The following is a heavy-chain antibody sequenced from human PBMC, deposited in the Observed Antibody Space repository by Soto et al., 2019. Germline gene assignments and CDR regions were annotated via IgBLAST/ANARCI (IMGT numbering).Heavy chain of an antibody. Sequence: QVQLVQSGAEVKKPGSSVKVSCRSSGDTFSSFAFNWVRQAPGQGLEWMAGIIPVFVTPHYAQKFQGRITLTADESKSTAYMELSGLTSDDTAVYFCAAKTGFPYYFDSWDQETQVTVSS. J-gene: IGHJ4*02. CDR2: IIPVFVTP. D-gene: IGHD3-9*01. CDR3: AAKTGFPYYFDS. V-gene: IGHV1-69*19. CDR1: GDTFSSFA.